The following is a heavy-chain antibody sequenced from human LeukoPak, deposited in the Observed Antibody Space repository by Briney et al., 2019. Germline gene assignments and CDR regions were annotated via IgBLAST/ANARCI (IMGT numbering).Heavy chain of an antibody. CDR3: ARVDTSLVHYGMDV. CDR2: IKQDESKK. J-gene: IGHJ6*02. Sequence: GGSLRLSCAASGFAFTSYWMSWVRQAPGKGLEWVANIKQDESKKYYVDSVKGRFTISRDNAKNSLCLQMNSLRAEDTAVYYCARVDTSLVHYGMDVWGQGTTVTVSS. CDR1: GFAFTSYW. V-gene: IGHV3-7*05. D-gene: IGHD5-18*01.